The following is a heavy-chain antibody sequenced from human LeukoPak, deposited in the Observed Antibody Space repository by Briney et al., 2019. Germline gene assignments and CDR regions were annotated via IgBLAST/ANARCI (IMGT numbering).Heavy chain of an antibody. D-gene: IGHD3-10*01. CDR1: GFTFSRYW. CDR2: IKEDGSEK. Sequence: GGSLRLSCAASGFTFSRYWMNWVRQAPGKGLEWLANIKEDGSEKYYVDSVKGRFTISRDNAKNSLYLQMNSLRAEDTAVYYCARDEGYYGSGTPEYWGQGTLVTVSS. J-gene: IGHJ4*02. CDR3: ARDEGYYGSGTPEY. V-gene: IGHV3-7*01.